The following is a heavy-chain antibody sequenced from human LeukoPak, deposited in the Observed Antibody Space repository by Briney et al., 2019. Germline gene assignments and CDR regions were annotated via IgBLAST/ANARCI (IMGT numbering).Heavy chain of an antibody. CDR2: LSGVST. V-gene: IGHV3-38-3*01. CDR3: AKEPIAVAGTGYYFDY. D-gene: IGHD6-19*01. Sequence: GGSLRLSYAASGFTVSSNEMTWVRQAPGKGLEWVSSLSGVSTYYADSVKGRFTISRDNSKNTLYLQMNSLRAEDTAVYYCAKEPIAVAGTGYYFDYWGQGTLVTVSS. CDR1: GFTVSSNE. J-gene: IGHJ4*02.